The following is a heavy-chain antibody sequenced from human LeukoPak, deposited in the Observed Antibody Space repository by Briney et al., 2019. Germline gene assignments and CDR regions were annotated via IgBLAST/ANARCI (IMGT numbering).Heavy chain of an antibody. V-gene: IGHV3-23*01. D-gene: IGHD2-8*01. CDR3: AKGEVYARVGY. CDR1: GFTFSSYA. J-gene: IGHJ4*02. Sequence: QPGGSLRLSCAASGFTFSSYAMTRVRQAPGKGLEWVSAISGSGGSTYYADSVKGRFTISRDNSKNTLYLQMNSLRAEDTAVYYCAKGEVYARVGYWGQGTLVTVSS. CDR2: ISGSGGST.